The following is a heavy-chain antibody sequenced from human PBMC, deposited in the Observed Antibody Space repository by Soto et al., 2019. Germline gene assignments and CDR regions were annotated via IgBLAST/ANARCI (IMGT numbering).Heavy chain of an antibody. CDR1: GFTFSSYA. D-gene: IGHD5-18*01. V-gene: IGHV3-23*01. CDR2: ISGCGGST. J-gene: IGHJ3*02. Sequence: PGGSRRRSWAASGFTFSSYAMSWVREAPGKGLEWVSAISGCGGSTYYADSVKGRFTISRDNSKNTLYLQMNSLRAEDTAVYYCAKDLQRGYSYGYSSDAFDIWGQGTMVTVSS. CDR3: AKDLQRGYSYGYSSDAFDI.